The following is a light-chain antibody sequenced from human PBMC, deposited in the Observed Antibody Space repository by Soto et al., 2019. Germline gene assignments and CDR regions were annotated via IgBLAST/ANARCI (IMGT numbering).Light chain of an antibody. CDR3: CLCTTSSSLV. V-gene: IGLV2-18*01. CDR2: ELT. CDR1: SSDIGSYNR. Sequence: QSVLTQPPSVSGSPGQSVTISCTGTSSDIGSYNRVSWYRQPPGTAPKLMIYELTRRPSGVPDRFSGSKSGNTASLTISGLQAEDEADYYCCLCTTSSSLVFGGGTKLTVL. J-gene: IGLJ3*02.